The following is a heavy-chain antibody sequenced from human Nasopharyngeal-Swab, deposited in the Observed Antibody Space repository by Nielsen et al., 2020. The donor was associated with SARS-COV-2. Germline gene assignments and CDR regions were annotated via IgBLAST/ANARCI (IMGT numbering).Heavy chain of an antibody. Sequence: GGSLRLSCAASGFTFSDYYMSWIRQAPGKGLEWVSYISSSGSTIYYADSVKGRFTISRDNAKNSLYLQMNSLRAEDTAVYYCATPPPVVVAATYHYWGQGTLVTVSS. CDR3: ATPPPVVVAATYHY. D-gene: IGHD2-15*01. V-gene: IGHV3-11*01. J-gene: IGHJ4*02. CDR1: GFTFSDYY. CDR2: ISSSGSTI.